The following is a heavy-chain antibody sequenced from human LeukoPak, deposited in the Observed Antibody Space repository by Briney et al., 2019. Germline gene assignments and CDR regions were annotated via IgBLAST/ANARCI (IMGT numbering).Heavy chain of an antibody. D-gene: IGHD3-3*01. CDR3: ARERPGLGYDFWSGQDAFDI. Sequence: GGSLRLSCAASGFTFSSYSMNWVRQAPGKGLEWVSSISSSSSYIYYADSAKGRFTISRDNAKNSLYLQMNSLRAEDTAVYYRARERPGLGYDFWSGQDAFDIWGQGTMVTVSS. J-gene: IGHJ3*02. CDR1: GFTFSSYS. CDR2: ISSSSSYI. V-gene: IGHV3-21*01.